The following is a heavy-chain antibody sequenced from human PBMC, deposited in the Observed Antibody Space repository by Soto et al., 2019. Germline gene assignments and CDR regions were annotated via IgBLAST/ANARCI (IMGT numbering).Heavy chain of an antibody. J-gene: IGHJ5*02. CDR3: ARQVRAAYNWFDP. CDR2: ISSSSSYI. V-gene: IGHV3-21*01. CDR1: GFTFSSYG. D-gene: IGHD6-25*01. Sequence: XGSLRLSCAAPGFTFSSYGMNWVRQAPGKGLEWVSSISSSSSYIYYADSVKGRFTISRDNAKNSLYLQMNSLRAEDTAVYYCARQVRAAYNWFDPWGQGTLVTVS.